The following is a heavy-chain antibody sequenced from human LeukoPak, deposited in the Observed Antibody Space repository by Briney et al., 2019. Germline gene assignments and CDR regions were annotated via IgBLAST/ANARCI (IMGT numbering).Heavy chain of an antibody. CDR2: IYYSGST. Sequence: SETLSLTCAVSGGSISSGGYYWSWIRQHPGKGLEWIGYIYYSGSTYYNPSLKSRVTISVDTSKNQFSLKLSSVTAADTAVYYCARAGRGYDFWSGYPSYYYMDVWGKGTTVTVSS. V-gene: IGHV4-31*11. D-gene: IGHD3-3*01. J-gene: IGHJ6*03. CDR3: ARAGRGYDFWSGYPSYYYMDV. CDR1: GGSISSGGYY.